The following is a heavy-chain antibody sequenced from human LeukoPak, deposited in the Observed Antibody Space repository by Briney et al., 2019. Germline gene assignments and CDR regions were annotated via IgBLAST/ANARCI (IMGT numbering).Heavy chain of an antibody. J-gene: IGHJ6*02. V-gene: IGHV3-21*01. Sequence: GGSLRLSGVASGFTLSDYSMNWVSQAPGKGLQWVSSISRSSSYIYYADSVKGRLTISRDNAKNSLYLKMNSLRAEDTAVYYCARESSSSAAYYYYGMDVWGQGTTVTVSS. D-gene: IGHD6-6*01. CDR1: GFTLSDYS. CDR2: ISRSSSYI. CDR3: ARESSSSAAYYYYGMDV.